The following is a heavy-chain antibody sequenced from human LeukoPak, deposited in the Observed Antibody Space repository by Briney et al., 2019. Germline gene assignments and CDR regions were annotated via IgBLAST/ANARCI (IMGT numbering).Heavy chain of an antibody. CDR3: AKDLGMQVWFPL. CDR2: LYSDGNT. Sequence: GGSLRLSCAASGFTVITNDMTWVPQAPGKGLEWVSVLYSDGNTKYADSVQGRFTISRDNSKNTLYLEMNSLRAEDTAVYYCAKDLGMQVWFPLWGQGTLVTVSS. V-gene: IGHV3-53*01. CDR1: GFTVITND. D-gene: IGHD5-18*01. J-gene: IGHJ4*02.